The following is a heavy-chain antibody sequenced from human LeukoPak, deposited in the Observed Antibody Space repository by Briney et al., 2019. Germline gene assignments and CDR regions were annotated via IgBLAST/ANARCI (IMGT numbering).Heavy chain of an antibody. CDR2: INHSGST. CDR1: GGSLSGYY. Sequence: SETLSLTCAVYGGSLSGYYWSWLRQPPGKGLEWIGEINHSGSTNYNPSLKSRVTISVDTSKNQFSLKLSSVTAADTTVYYCARLQWFDYWGQGTLVTVSS. D-gene: IGHD6-19*01. J-gene: IGHJ4*02. V-gene: IGHV4-34*01. CDR3: ARLQWFDY.